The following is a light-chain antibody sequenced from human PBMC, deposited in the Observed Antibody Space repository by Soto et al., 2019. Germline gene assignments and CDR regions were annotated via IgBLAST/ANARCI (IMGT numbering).Light chain of an antibody. J-gene: IGKJ1*01. CDR2: GAS. V-gene: IGKV3-15*01. CDR3: QQYNNGTLWT. CDR1: QSVTTD. Sequence: EVVMTQSPATLSVSPRQRATLSFRASQSVTTDMAGYQQKPAQAPRLLIYGASTSATGIPARFSVSGSGSYFSLTISSLRSEDFAVYYCQQYNNGTLWTFVQGAKV.